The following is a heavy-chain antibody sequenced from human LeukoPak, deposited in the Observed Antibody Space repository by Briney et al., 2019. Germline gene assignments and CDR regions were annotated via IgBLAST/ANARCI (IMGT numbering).Heavy chain of an antibody. Sequence: PGGSLRLSCAASGFTFSSYAMHWVRQAPGKGLEWVAVISYDGSNKYYADSVKGRFTISRDNSKNTLYLQMNSLRAEDTAVYYCARQDPSGDYYYGMDVWGQGTTVTVSS. CDR3: ARQDPSGDYYYGMDV. D-gene: IGHD3-10*01. CDR1: GFTFSSYA. V-gene: IGHV3-30-3*01. J-gene: IGHJ6*02. CDR2: ISYDGSNK.